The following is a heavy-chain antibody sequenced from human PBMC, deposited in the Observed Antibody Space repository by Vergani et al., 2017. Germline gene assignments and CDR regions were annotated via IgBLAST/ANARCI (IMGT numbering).Heavy chain of an antibody. J-gene: IGHJ6*03. CDR1: GFTFTSSA. V-gene: IGHV1-58*01. Sequence: QMQLVQSGPEVKKPGTSVKVSCKASGFTFTSSAVQWVRQARGQRLEWIGWIVVGSGNTNYAQKFQERVTITRDTSTSTVYMELSSLRSEDTAVYYCARDGDILTGSPLYYYYYMDVWGKGTTVTVSS. D-gene: IGHD3-9*01. CDR3: ARDGDILTGSPLYYYYYMDV. CDR2: IVVGSGNT.